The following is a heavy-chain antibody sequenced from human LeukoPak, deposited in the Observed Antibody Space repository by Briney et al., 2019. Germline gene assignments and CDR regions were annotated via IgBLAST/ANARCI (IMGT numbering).Heavy chain of an antibody. Sequence: SETLSLTCAVSGGSISSGGYSWSWIRQPPGKGLEWIGYIYHSGSTYYNPSLKGRVTTSVDRSKNQFSLKLSSVTAADTAVYYCARARGSINFDYWGQGTLVTVPS. D-gene: IGHD3-10*01. CDR3: ARARGSINFDY. V-gene: IGHV4-30-2*01. CDR2: IYHSGST. CDR1: GGSISSGGYS. J-gene: IGHJ4*02.